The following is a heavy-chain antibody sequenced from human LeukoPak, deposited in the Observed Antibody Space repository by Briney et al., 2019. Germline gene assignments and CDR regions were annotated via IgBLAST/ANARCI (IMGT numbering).Heavy chain of an antibody. CDR3: ARDWSITPPRDV. V-gene: IGHV4-39*07. CDR1: GGSISSSSYY. D-gene: IGHD3-3*01. J-gene: IGHJ6*04. CDR2: IYYSGST. Sequence: SETLSLTCTVSGGSISSSSYYWGWIRQPPGKGLEWIGSIYYSGSTYYSPSLKSRVTISVDTSRNQFSLKLSSVTAADTAVYYCARDWSITPPRDVWGKGTTVTVSS.